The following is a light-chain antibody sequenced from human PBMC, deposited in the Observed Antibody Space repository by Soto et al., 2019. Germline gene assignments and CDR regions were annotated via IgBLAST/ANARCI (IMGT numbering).Light chain of an antibody. Sequence: QSELTQPPSASGTPGQRVTISCSGSSSNIGSNFIYWYQQLPGTAPKLLIYRNNERPSGVPDRFSGSKSGTSASLAISGLRSEDEADYHCAAWDDSLSGVVFGGRTELTVL. V-gene: IGLV1-47*01. CDR3: AAWDDSLSGVV. J-gene: IGLJ2*01. CDR2: RNN. CDR1: SSNIGSNF.